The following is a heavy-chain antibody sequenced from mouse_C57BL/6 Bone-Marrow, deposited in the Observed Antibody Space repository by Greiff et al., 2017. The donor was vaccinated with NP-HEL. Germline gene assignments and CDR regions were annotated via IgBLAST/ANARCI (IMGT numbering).Heavy chain of an antibody. CDR3: TYLYSNYLYWYCDV. D-gene: IGHD2-5*01. V-gene: IGHV14-4*01. CDR1: GFNIKDDY. J-gene: IGHJ1*03. Sequence: EVQVVESGAELVRPGASVKLSCTASGFNIKDDYMHWVKQRPEQGLEWIGWIDPENGDTEYASKFQGKATITADTSSNTAYLQLSSLTSEDTAVYYCTYLYSNYLYWYCDVWGTGTTVTVSS. CDR2: IDPENGDT.